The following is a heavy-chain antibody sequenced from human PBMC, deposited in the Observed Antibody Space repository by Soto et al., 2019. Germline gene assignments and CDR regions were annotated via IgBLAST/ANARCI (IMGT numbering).Heavy chain of an antibody. V-gene: IGHV2-5*02. J-gene: IGHJ4*02. Sequence: QITLKESGPPLVKPTQTLTLTCTFSGFSLTTSGVRVGWIRQPPGKALEWLALIYWADDKRYSPSLKSRLTITKDPSKNQVVLTMTNMDPADTATEYCAHMATVTPFDYWGQGTLVTVSS. CDR1: GFSLTTSGVR. CDR2: IYWADDK. CDR3: AHMATVTPFDY. D-gene: IGHD4-17*01.